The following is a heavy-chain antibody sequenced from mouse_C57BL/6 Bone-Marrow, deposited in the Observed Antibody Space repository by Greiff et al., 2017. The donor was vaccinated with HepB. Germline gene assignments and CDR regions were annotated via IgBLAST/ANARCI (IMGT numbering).Heavy chain of an antibody. CDR3: ARPDYPDWYFDV. Sequence: QVQLKEFGAELARPGASVKMSCKASGYTFTSYTMHWVKQRPGQGLEWIGYINPSSGYTKYNQKFKDKATLTADKSSSTAYMQLSSLTSEDSAVYYCARPDYPDWYFDVWGTGTTVTVSS. V-gene: IGHV1-4*01. CDR2: INPSSGYT. CDR1: GYTFTSYT. J-gene: IGHJ1*03. D-gene: IGHD2-4*01.